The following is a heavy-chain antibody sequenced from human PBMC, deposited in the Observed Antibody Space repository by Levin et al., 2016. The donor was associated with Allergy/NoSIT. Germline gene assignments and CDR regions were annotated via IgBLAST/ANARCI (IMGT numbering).Heavy chain of an antibody. CDR1: GFDFTIYG. Sequence: ASVKVSCKASGFDFTIYGITWVRQAPGQGLEWMGWISVEYGKTNYAQNLQGRVTLTTDTSTNTAYMELRRLRSDDTAVYYCARDQSGWYPGGALWGQGTRVTVSS. V-gene: IGHV1-18*01. D-gene: IGHD6-19*01. CDR3: ARDQSGWYPGGAL. CDR2: ISVEYGKT. J-gene: IGHJ4*02.